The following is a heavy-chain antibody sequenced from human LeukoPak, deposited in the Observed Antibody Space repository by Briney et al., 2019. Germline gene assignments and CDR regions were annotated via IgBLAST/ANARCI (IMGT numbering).Heavy chain of an antibody. CDR2: ISGSGGST. V-gene: IGHV3-23*01. Sequence: GGSLRLSCAAPGFTFSSYAMSLVRQAPGKGLELVSAISGSGGSTYYADSVKGRFTISRDNSKNTMYLQMNSLRAEDTAVYYCAKDPAVVVVVATAYFDYWGQGTLVTVSS. CDR3: AKDPAVVVVVATAYFDY. J-gene: IGHJ4*02. D-gene: IGHD2-15*01. CDR1: GFTFSSYA.